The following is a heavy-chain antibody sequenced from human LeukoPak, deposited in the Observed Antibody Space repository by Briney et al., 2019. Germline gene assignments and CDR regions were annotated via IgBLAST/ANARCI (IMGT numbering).Heavy chain of an antibody. CDR1: GASVSSGYYY. J-gene: IGHJ6*02. Sequence: SETLSLTCTVSGASVSSGYYYWSWTRQPPGKGLEWIGYIYYSGTTSYNPSLKSRVTISIDTSKNQFSLKLSSVTAADTAVYFCASGSTLIGYGMDVWGQGTTVTVSS. CDR2: IYYSGTT. V-gene: IGHV4-30-4*01. D-gene: IGHD6-25*01. CDR3: ASGSTLIGYGMDV.